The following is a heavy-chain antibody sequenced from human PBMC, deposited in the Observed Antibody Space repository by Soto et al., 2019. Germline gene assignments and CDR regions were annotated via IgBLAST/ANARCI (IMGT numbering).Heavy chain of an antibody. CDR2: IYYSGST. Sequence: KASETLSLTCTVSGGSISSGDYYWMWIRQPPGKGLEWIGYIYYSGSTYYNPSLKSRVTISVDTSKNQFSLKLSSVTAADTAVYYCARDNILGILYGGMDVWGQGTTVTVSS. CDR1: GGSISSGDYY. D-gene: IGHD3-3*01. J-gene: IGHJ6*02. CDR3: ARDNILGILYGGMDV. V-gene: IGHV4-30-4*01.